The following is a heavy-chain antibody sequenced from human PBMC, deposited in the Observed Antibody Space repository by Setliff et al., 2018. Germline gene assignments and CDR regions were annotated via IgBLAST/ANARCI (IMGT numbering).Heavy chain of an antibody. CDR1: GFTFSGYY. V-gene: IGHV3-7*01. CDR3: ARGTSYGSRSDYLDA. J-gene: IGHJ4*02. Sequence: GGSLRLSCAASGFTFSGYYMQWVRQAPGKGLEWVANVKQGGSEKNYVDSVKGRFSVSRDDAKNSLYLQMNSLRVEDTAVYYCARGTSYGSRSDYLDAWGQGTLDTVSS. CDR2: VKQGGSEK. D-gene: IGHD3-10*01.